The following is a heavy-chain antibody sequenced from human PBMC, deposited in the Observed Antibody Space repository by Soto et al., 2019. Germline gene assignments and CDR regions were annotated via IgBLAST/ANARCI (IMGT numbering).Heavy chain of an antibody. CDR2: INPNSGGT. D-gene: IGHD5-18*01. V-gene: IGHV1-2*02. Sequence: ASVKVSCKXSGYTFTGYYMHWVRQAPGQGLEWMGWINPNSGGTNYAQKFQGRVTMTRDTSISTAYMELSRLRSDDTAVYYCARRVEKDTAMVTIYYYYYGMDVWGQGTTVTVSS. J-gene: IGHJ6*02. CDR3: ARRVEKDTAMVTIYYYYYGMDV. CDR1: GYTFTGYY.